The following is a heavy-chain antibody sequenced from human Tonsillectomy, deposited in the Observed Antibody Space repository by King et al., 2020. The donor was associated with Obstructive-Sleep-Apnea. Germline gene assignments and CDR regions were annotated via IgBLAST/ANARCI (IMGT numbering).Heavy chain of an antibody. CDR3: ASVPGYSAYDV. V-gene: IGHV4-31*03. CDR2: IHYSGST. CDR1: GGSLRSVGYS. Sequence: QLQESGPGLVKPSQTLSLNCTVSGGSLRSVGYSWSWIRQYPGKGLEWIGYIHYSGSTSYNPSLKSRVTISMDRSKTQFSLKLTSVTAADTAVYYCASVPGYSAYDVWGQGTLITVPS. D-gene: IGHD5-12*01. J-gene: IGHJ4*02.